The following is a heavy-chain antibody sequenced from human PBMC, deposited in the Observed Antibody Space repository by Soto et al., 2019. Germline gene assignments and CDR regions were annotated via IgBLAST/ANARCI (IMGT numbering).Heavy chain of an antibody. J-gene: IGHJ6*03. CDR3: ARGIVVVPAAMNVDYYYYYMDV. CDR2: INPSGGST. V-gene: IGHV1-46*01. CDR1: GYTFTSYY. Sequence: ASVKVSCKASGYTFTSYYMHWVRQAPGQGLEWMGIINPSGGSTSYAQKFQGGVTMTRDTSTSTVYMELSSLRSEDTAVYYCARGIVVVPAAMNVDYYYYYMDVWGKGTTVTVSS. D-gene: IGHD2-2*01.